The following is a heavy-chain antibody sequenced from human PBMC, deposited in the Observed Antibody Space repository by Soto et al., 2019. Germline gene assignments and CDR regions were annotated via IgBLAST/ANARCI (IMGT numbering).Heavy chain of an antibody. CDR2: INPNSGGNT. Sequence: ASVRVSSKAPGYTFTGYYMHWVRQSPGQGLEWMGWINPNSGGNTRCAERLQGRVTMTPDTTTNTAYMELRNLRSDETAVYYCARGPTDYYANSANHFLDYWGQGTLVTVSS. CDR3: ARGPTDYYANSANHFLDY. CDR1: GYTFTGYY. V-gene: IGHV1-2*02. J-gene: IGHJ4*02. D-gene: IGHD3-22*01.